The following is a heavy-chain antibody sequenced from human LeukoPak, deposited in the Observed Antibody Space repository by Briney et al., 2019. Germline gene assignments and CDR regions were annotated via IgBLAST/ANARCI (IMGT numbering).Heavy chain of an antibody. V-gene: IGHV3-21*01. CDR1: GFTFSSYS. CDR3: ARDMVLTSETDY. CDR2: ISSSSSYI. J-gene: IGHJ4*02. D-gene: IGHD2-8*01. Sequence: PGGSLRLSCAASGFTFSSYSMNWVRQAPGKGLEWVSSISSSSSYIYYADSVKGRFTISRDNAKNSLYLQMNSLRAEDTAVYYCARDMVLTSETDYWGQGTLVTVSS.